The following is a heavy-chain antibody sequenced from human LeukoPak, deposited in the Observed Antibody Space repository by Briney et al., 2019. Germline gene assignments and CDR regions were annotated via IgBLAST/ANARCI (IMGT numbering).Heavy chain of an antibody. CDR1: GYSFTRHW. J-gene: IGHJ5*02. D-gene: IGHD6-13*01. Sequence: GQSLKISCKGSGYGSGYSFTRHWIAWVRQMPGKGLEWMGIIYPRDSNTIYSPSFQGQVTISVDTSINTAYLQWISLKASDTAMYYCARHPIAAGGAYNSFDPWGQGTLVTVSS. CDR2: IYPRDSNT. CDR3: ARHPIAAGGAYNSFDP. V-gene: IGHV5-51*01.